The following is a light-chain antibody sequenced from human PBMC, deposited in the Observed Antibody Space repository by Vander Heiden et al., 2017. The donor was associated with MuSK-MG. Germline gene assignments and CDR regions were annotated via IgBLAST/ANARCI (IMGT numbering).Light chain of an antibody. J-gene: IGKJ2*01. CDR3: QQYYSTPVH. V-gene: IGKV4-1*01. CDR1: QSVLYSSNNKNY. CDR2: WAS. Sequence: DIVMTQSPDSPAVSLGERATINCKSSQSVLYSSNNKNYLAWYQQKPGQPPKLLIYWASTRESGVPDRFSGSGSGTDFTLTISSLQAEDVAVYYCQQYYSTPVHFGQGTKLEIK.